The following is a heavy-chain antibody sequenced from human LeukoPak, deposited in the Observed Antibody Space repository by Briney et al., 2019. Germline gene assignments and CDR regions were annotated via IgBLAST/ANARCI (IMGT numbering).Heavy chain of an antibody. Sequence: PGGSLRLSCTASGFTFSNYWMHWVRQAPGKGLVWVSYIKTNGSEISYADSVKGRFTISRDNAKNTLYLQMNSLRAEDTAVYYCAKAGYNNGLDYWGQGTLVTASS. CDR2: IKTNGSEI. CDR3: AKAGYNNGLDY. D-gene: IGHD1-14*01. J-gene: IGHJ4*02. V-gene: IGHV3-74*01. CDR1: GFTFSNYW.